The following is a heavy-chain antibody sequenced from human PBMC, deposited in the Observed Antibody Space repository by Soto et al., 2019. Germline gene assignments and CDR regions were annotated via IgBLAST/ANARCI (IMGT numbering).Heavy chain of an antibody. Sequence: DVQLVESGGGLVQPGGSLRLSCAVSGFTFSSFEMNWVRQAPGKGLESLSYISGSGNTIYYADSVKGRVTISRDNAKNSLNLQMNSLRAEDSAVYYCAREQWLADPFDFWGQGTVVTVSS. V-gene: IGHV3-48*03. CDR2: ISGSGNTI. CDR1: GFTFSSFE. CDR3: AREQWLADPFDF. D-gene: IGHD6-19*01. J-gene: IGHJ3*01.